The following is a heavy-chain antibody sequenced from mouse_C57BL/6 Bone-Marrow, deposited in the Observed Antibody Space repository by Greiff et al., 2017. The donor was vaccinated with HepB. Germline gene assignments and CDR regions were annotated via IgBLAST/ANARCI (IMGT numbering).Heavy chain of an antibody. J-gene: IGHJ2*01. V-gene: IGHV1-82*01. D-gene: IGHD1-1*01. CDR1: GYAFSSSW. CDR2: IYPGDGDT. CDR3: ARGYYGPDY. Sequence: VQLVESGPELVKPGASVKISCKASGYAFSSSWMNWVKQTPGKGLEWIGRIYPGDGDTNYNGKFKGKATLTADKSSSTAYMQLSSLTSEDSAVYFCARGYYGPDYWGQGTTLTVSS.